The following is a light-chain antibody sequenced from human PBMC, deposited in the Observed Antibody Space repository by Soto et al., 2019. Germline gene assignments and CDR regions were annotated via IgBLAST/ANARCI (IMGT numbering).Light chain of an antibody. CDR1: QSVSSSY. CDR3: QQYGSSPYT. CDR2: DAS. J-gene: IGKJ2*01. Sequence: EIVLTQSPGTLSLSPGERATLSCRASQSVSSSYLAWYQQKPGQAPRLLIYDASSRATGIPDRFSGSGSGTDGTLTISRLEPEDFAVYLCQQYGSSPYTFGQGTKLEIK. V-gene: IGKV3-20*01.